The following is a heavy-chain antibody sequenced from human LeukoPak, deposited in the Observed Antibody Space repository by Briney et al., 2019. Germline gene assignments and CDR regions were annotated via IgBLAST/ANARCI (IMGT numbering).Heavy chain of an antibody. CDR3: THSLVDYDSSGYYPCYFDY. V-gene: IGHV2-5*02. CDR1: GFSLRTGGVG. Sequence: EPGPTLVNPTQTLTLTCTFSGFSLRTGGVGVGWIRQPPGKALEWLALIYWDDDKRYSPSLKSRLTITKDTSKNQVVLTMTNMDPVDTATYYCTHSLVDYDSSGYYPCYFDYWGQGTLVTVSS. D-gene: IGHD3-22*01. J-gene: IGHJ4*02. CDR2: IYWDDDK.